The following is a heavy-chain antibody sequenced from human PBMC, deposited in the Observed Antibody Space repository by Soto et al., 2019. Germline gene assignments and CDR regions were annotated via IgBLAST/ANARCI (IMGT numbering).Heavy chain of an antibody. CDR3: ETHCSGGSCFVT. D-gene: IGHD2-15*01. V-gene: IGHV3-30*03. CDR1: GFTFSSYG. CDR2: ISYDGSNK. J-gene: IGHJ4*02. Sequence: GGSLRLSCAASGFTFSSYGMHWVRQAPGKGLEWVAVISYDGSNKYYADSVKGRFTISRDNSKNTLYLQMNSLRAEDTAVYYCETHCSGGSCFVTWGQGTLVTVYS.